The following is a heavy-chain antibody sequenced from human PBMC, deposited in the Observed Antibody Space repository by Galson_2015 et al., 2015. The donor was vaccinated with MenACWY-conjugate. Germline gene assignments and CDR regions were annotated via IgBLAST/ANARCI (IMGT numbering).Heavy chain of an antibody. D-gene: IGHD5-18*01. CDR2: ISSSSSYT. CDR3: ARYSYGYGDYYYGMDV. Sequence: SLRLSCAASGFTFSDCYMSWIRQAPGKGLEWVSYISSSSSYTNYADSVKGRFTISRDNAKNSLYLQMNSLRAEDTAVYYCARYSYGYGDYYYGMDVWGQGTTVTVPS. CDR1: GFTFSDCY. V-gene: IGHV3-11*06. J-gene: IGHJ6*02.